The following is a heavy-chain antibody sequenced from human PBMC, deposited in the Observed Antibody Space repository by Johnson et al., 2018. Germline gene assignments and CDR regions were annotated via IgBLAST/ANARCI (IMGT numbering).Heavy chain of an antibody. V-gene: IGHV3-74*01. J-gene: IGHJ6*03. Sequence: VQLQESGGGLVEPGGSLRLSCAASGFTFSSYWMHWVRQAPGTGLVWVSRINIDESRTTYADSVKGRFTISRDNAKNTLYLQMNSLRAEDTAVYYCARARGGAYVDYMDVWGKGTTVTVSS. D-gene: IGHD3-16*01. CDR3: ARARGGAYVDYMDV. CDR2: INIDESRT. CDR1: GFTFSSYW.